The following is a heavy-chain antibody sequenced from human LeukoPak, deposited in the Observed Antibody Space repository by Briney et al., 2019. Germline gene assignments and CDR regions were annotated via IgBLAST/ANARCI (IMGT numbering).Heavy chain of an antibody. CDR2: IYPGDSDT. CDR3: ARQEYCSGGSCYTWFDP. V-gene: IGHV5-51*01. J-gene: IGHJ5*02. D-gene: IGHD2-15*01. Sequence: GESPKISCKGSGYGFTSYWIGWVRQMPGKGLEWMGIIYPGDSDTRYSPSFQGQVTISADKSISTAYLQWSSLKASDTAMYYCARQEYCSGGSCYTWFDPWGQGTLVTVSS. CDR1: GYGFTSYW.